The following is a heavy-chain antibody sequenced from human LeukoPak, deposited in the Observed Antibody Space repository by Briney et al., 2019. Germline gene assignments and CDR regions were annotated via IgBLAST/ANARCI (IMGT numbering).Heavy chain of an antibody. J-gene: IGHJ4*02. CDR3: ARAAYCGSDCYYYFDC. V-gene: IGHV3-48*02. D-gene: IGHD2-21*02. Sequence: GGSLRLSCAASGFTFSSYAMSWVRRAPGKGLEWISHISSSGRAIYYADSVRGRFTISRDNAQNSLYLQMNSLRDEDSAVYYCARAAYCGSDCYYYFDCWGQGNLVTVSS. CDR2: ISSSGRAI. CDR1: GFTFSSYA.